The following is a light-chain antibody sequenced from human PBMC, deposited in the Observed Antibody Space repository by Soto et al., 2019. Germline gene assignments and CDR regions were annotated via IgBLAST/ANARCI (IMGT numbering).Light chain of an antibody. Sequence: EIVLTQSPGTLSLSPGERATLSCRASQSVSSFLAWYQQKPGQAPRLLIYDASNRATGIPARFSGSGSGTDFTLTISRLEPEDFAVYYCQQYGSSPWTFGQGTKVVIK. V-gene: IGKV3-20*01. CDR2: DAS. CDR3: QQYGSSPWT. CDR1: QSVSSF. J-gene: IGKJ1*01.